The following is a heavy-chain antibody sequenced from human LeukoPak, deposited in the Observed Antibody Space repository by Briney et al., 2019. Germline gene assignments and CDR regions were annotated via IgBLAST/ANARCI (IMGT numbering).Heavy chain of an antibody. D-gene: IGHD3-16*01. CDR2: IDFNSGT. CDR1: GYTFTGHY. J-gene: IGHJ4*02. V-gene: IGHV1-2*02. CDR3: ARDEGRGGDLGY. Sequence: GASVKVSCKASGYTFTGHYMHWVRQAPGQGLEWMGWIDFNSGTRYAEKFQGRVTMTRDTSISTAYMELGRLRSDDTAVYYCARDEGRGGDLGYWGQGTLVTVSA.